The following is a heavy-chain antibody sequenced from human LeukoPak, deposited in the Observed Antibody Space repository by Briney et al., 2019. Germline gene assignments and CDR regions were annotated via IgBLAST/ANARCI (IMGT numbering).Heavy chain of an antibody. D-gene: IGHD3-16*02. Sequence: GGSLRLSCAASGFTFSSFAMSWVRQAPGKGLEWVSSISGSGESTYYADYVKGRFTVSRDNSKNTLNLQLNSLRTEDTAVYYCAKDAIGQYRPYYFDCWGQGTLVTVSS. CDR2: ISGSGEST. V-gene: IGHV3-23*01. CDR3: AKDAIGQYRPYYFDC. J-gene: IGHJ4*02. CDR1: GFTFSSFA.